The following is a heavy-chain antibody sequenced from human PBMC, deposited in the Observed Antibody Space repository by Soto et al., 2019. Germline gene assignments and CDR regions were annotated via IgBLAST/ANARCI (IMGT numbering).Heavy chain of an antibody. CDR2: ISAYNGNT. CDR3: ARVGECTTTFCSYYFFYGMYV. V-gene: IGHV1-18*01. J-gene: IGHJ6*01. Sequence: ASVKVSCKASGYTFTNYGISWVRQAPGQGLEWMGWISAYNGNTNYAQKFQGRVTMTTDTSTSTAYLELRSLRSDDTAVYYCARVGECTTTFCSYYFFYGMYVWG. CDR1: GYTFTNYG. D-gene: IGHD1-26*01.